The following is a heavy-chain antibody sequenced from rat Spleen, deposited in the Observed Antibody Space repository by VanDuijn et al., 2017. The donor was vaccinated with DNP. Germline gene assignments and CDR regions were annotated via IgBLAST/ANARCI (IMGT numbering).Heavy chain of an antibody. J-gene: IGHJ1*01. CDR3: ARITTRGGWYFDF. V-gene: IGHV5S13*01. D-gene: IGHD1-10*01. Sequence: EVQLVASGGGLVQPGRSLKLSCAASGFTFRNYGMAWVRQAPLKGLEWVASISTGGGTTYYRDSVKGRFIISRDNAKNTQYLQMDSLRSEDTATYYCARITTRGGWYFDFWGPGTMVTVSS. CDR2: ISTGGGTT. CDR1: GFTFRNYG.